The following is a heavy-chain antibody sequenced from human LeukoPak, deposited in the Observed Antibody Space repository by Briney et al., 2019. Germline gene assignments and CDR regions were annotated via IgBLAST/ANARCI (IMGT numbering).Heavy chain of an antibody. CDR3: ARLGGSSFDY. J-gene: IGHJ4*02. Sequence: PGGSLRLSCAASGFTFSSYAMHWVRQAPGKGLEWVAVISYDGSNKYYAVSVKGQFTISRDNSKNTLYLQMNSLRAEDTAVYYCARLGGSSFDYWGQGTLVTVSS. CDR1: GFTFSSYA. CDR2: ISYDGSNK. V-gene: IGHV3-30-3*01. D-gene: IGHD1-26*01.